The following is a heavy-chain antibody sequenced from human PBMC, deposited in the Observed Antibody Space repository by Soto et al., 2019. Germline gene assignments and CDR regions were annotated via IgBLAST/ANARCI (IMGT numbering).Heavy chain of an antibody. CDR2: INHSGST. J-gene: IGHJ4*02. CDR1: GGSFSGYY. CDR3: ARWYYSGFNGYVPFAY. V-gene: IGHV4-34*01. D-gene: IGHD3-10*01. Sequence: QVQLQQWGAGLLKPSETLSLTCAVYGGSFSGYYWSWIRQPPGKGLEWIGDINHSGSTNYNPSLKSRVTISVDASKNQFSLKLSSVTAADTAVYYCARWYYSGFNGYVPFAYWGQGSLVTVSS.